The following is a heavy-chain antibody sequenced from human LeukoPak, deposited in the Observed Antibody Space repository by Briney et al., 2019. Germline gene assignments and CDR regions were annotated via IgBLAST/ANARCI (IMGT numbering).Heavy chain of an antibody. D-gene: IGHD2-2*01. CDR1: VGSISSYY. CDR3: AREVGVVPAAQGSYFDY. V-gene: IGHV4-4*07. CDR2: IYTSGST. J-gene: IGHJ4*02. Sequence: SETLSLTCTVSVGSISSYYWSWIRQPAGKGLEWIGRIYTSGSTNYNPSLKSRVTMSVDTSKNQFSLKLSSVTAADTAVYYCAREVGVVPAAQGSYFDYWGQGTLVTVSS.